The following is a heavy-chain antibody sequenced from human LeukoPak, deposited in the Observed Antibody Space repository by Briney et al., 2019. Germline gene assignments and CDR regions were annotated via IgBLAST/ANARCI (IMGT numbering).Heavy chain of an antibody. Sequence: PGGSLRLSCAASGFTFSSYAMHWVRQAPGKGLEWVAVISYDGSNKYYADSVKGRFTISRDNSKNTLYLQMNSLRAEDTAVYYCAKRGSYYYYMDVWGKGTTVTVSS. CDR1: GFTFSSYA. D-gene: IGHD3-10*01. CDR2: ISYDGSNK. V-gene: IGHV3-30-3*02. J-gene: IGHJ6*03. CDR3: AKRGSYYYYMDV.